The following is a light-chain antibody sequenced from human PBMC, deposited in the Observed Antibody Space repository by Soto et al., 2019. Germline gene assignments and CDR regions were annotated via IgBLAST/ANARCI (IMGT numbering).Light chain of an antibody. CDR3: QHYETLPLT. J-gene: IGKJ4*01. CDR2: DAS. CDR1: LAISHY. Sequence: DIQMTQSPSSLSASVGDRVTITCRASLAISHYVNWYQQIPGKAPKLLISDASNLQTGVPSRFSGTASGSDFTFTISSLQPEDIATYYCQHYETLPLTFGGGTKVDIK. V-gene: IGKV1-33*01.